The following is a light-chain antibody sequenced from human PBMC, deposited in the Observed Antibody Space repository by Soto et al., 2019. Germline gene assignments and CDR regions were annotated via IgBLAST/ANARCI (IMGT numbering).Light chain of an antibody. CDR3: QQYGSSPPT. CDR1: QSVSSN. CDR2: DAS. J-gene: IGKJ1*01. Sequence: EIVMTQSPATLSVSPGERATLSCRASQSVSSNLAWYQQKPGQAPRLLIYDASNRATGIPDRFSGSGSGTDFTLTISRLEPEDFAVYYCQQYGSSPPTFGQGTKVDIK. V-gene: IGKV3-20*01.